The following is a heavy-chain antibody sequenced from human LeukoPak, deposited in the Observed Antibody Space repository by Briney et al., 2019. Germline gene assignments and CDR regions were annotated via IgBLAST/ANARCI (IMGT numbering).Heavy chain of an antibody. J-gene: IGHJ3*02. D-gene: IGHD6-6*01. Sequence: GGSLRLSCAASGFTVSSNYMSWVRQAPGKGLEWVSVIYSGGSTYYADSVKGRFTISRDNSKNTLYLQMNSLRAEDTAVYYCARAATYSSSYVSDAFDIWGQGTMVTVSS. CDR2: IYSGGST. V-gene: IGHV3-66*02. CDR3: ARAATYSSSYVSDAFDI. CDR1: GFTVSSNY.